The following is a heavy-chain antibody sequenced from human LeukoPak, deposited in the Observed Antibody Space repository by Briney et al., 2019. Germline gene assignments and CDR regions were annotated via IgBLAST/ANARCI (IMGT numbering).Heavy chain of an antibody. V-gene: IGHV4-34*01. CDR1: GGSFSGYY. CDR2: INHSGST. Sequence: SETLSLTCAVYGGSFSGYYWSWIRQPPGKGLEWIGEINHSGSTNYNPSLKSRVTISVDTSKNQFSLKLSSVTAADTAVYYCARMVRGDKIYYYYYMDVWGQGTLVTVSS. J-gene: IGHJ6*03. CDR3: ARMVRGDKIYYYYYMDV. D-gene: IGHD3-10*01.